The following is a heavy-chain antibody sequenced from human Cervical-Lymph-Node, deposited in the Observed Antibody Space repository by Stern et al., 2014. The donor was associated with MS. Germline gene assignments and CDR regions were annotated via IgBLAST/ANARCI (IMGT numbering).Heavy chain of an antibody. CDR2: VSWDGNI. Sequence: EVQLVESGGGLVQPGGSLRLSCAASGFPFADFAIYWVRQAPGKGLQWVSGVSWDGNIVYADSVRGRCTISRDNAKTSLHLQLSSLTTEDTALYFCARQIFPKSDLYSFDSWGQGTLVTVSS. D-gene: IGHD2-15*01. CDR1: GFPFADFA. V-gene: IGHV3-9*01. J-gene: IGHJ4*02. CDR3: ARQIFPKSDLYSFDS.